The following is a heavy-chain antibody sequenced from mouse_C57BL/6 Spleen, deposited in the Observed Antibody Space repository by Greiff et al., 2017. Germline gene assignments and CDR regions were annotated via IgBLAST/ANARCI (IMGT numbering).Heavy chain of an antibody. CDR1: GYTFTSYW. D-gene: IGHD2-1*01. V-gene: IGHV1-69*01. Sequence: QVQLKQSGAELVMPGASVKLSCKASGYTFTSYWMHWVKQRPGQGLEWIGEIDPSDSYTNYNQKFKGKSTLTVDKSSSTAYMQLSSLTSEDSAVYYCARREVYYGNYVFDYWGQGTTLTVSS. CDR2: IDPSDSYT. CDR3: ARREVYYGNYVFDY. J-gene: IGHJ2*01.